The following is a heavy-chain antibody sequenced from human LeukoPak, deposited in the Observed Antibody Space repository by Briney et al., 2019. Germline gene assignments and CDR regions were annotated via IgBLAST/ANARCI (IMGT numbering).Heavy chain of an antibody. Sequence: GGSLRLSCTASGFTFNGYSMNWVRQAPGKGLEWVSSISTSSSYIYYADSVKGRFTISRNNPKNSLYLQMNSLRAEDTAVYYCATPGGGGSFRDWGKGTLVTVSS. J-gene: IGHJ4*02. V-gene: IGHV3-21*01. CDR2: ISTSSSYI. CDR3: ATPGGGGSFRD. CDR1: GFTFNGYS. D-gene: IGHD1-26*01.